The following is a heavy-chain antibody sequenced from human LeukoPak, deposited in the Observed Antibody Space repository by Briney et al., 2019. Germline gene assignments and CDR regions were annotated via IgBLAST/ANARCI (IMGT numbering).Heavy chain of an antibody. J-gene: IGHJ4*02. V-gene: IGHV3-21*01. Sequence: PGGSLRLSCAASGFTFSSYSMNWVRQAPGKGLEWDSSISSSSSYIYYADSVKGRFTISRDNAKNSLYLQMNSLRAEDTAVYYCARDWYCSGGSCYSFDYWGQGTLVTVSS. CDR2: ISSSSSYI. CDR3: ARDWYCSGGSCYSFDY. CDR1: GFTFSSYS. D-gene: IGHD2-15*01.